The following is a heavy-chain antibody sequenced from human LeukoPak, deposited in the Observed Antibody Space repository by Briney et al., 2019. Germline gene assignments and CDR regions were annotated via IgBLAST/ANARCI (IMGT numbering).Heavy chain of an antibody. V-gene: IGHV1-18*01. CDR1: GYTLTSYG. CDR3: ARDGGYGRRYYHHYGMEA. D-gene: IGHD5-18*01. Sequence: GASVKVSCKASGYTLTSYGISWVRQAPGQGLEWMGWISAYNGNTNYAQKLQGRVTMTTDASTSTAYMELRSLGSDDTAVYYCARDGGYGRRYYHHYGMEAWGQGTTFTAS. J-gene: IGHJ6*02. CDR2: ISAYNGNT.